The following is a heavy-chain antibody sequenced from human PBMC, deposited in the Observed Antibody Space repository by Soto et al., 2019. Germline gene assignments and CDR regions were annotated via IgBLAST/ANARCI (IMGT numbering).Heavy chain of an antibody. Sequence: GSLRLSCAASGFTVRSYAKHWLRQAPGKGLGWVAIISYDGSNKYYSDYVNGRFTISSATSKNTLYMQLNSMIAAYSVLYCYARGPSSLTRFNDWGQGTLVTVSS. J-gene: IGHJ4*02. CDR2: ISYDGSNK. V-gene: IGHV3-30-3*01. D-gene: IGHD2-2*01. CDR3: ARGPSSLTRFND. CDR1: GFTVRSYA.